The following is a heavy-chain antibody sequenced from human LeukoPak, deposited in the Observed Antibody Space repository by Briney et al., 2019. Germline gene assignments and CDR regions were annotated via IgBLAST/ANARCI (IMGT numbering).Heavy chain of an antibody. D-gene: IGHD3-22*01. CDR1: GHTFTCYY. J-gene: IGHJ4*02. Sequence: ASVRVSFKASGHTFTCYYMHWVRQARGQGREWMGWINTNSGGTNSAHNFQGSVTMTRDTSISTVYMEQSRLRSDDTAVYYCARGAYYYDSSGHYPMFEYWGQGTLVTVSS. CDR3: ARGAYYYDSSGHYPMFEY. CDR2: INTNSGGT. V-gene: IGHV1-2*02.